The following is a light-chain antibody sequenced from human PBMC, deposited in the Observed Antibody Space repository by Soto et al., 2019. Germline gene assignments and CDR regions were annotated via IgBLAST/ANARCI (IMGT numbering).Light chain of an antibody. CDR3: QQYGSATGT. CDR2: GAS. J-gene: IGKJ1*01. V-gene: IGKV3-20*01. CDR1: QSVSSSY. Sequence: EIVLTQSPGTLSLSPGERATLSCRASQSVSSSYLAWYQQKPGQAPRLLLYGASSRATGIPDRFSGSGSGTDFTLTISRLEPEDFAVYYCQQYGSATGTVGQGTKGEIK.